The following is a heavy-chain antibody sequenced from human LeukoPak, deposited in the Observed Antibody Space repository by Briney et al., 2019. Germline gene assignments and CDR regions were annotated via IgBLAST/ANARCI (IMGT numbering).Heavy chain of an antibody. J-gene: IGHJ5*02. CDR3: ARLSGYCSSTSCYRLNWFDP. CDR2: IYPGDSDT. D-gene: IGHD2-2*01. CDR1: GYSFTSYW. Sequence: GESLKISCKGSGYSFTSYWIGWVRQMPGKGLEWIGIIYPGDSDTRYSPSFQGQVTISADKSISTAYLQWSSLKASDTAMYYCARLSGYCSSTSCYRLNWFDPWGQGTLVTVSS. V-gene: IGHV5-51*01.